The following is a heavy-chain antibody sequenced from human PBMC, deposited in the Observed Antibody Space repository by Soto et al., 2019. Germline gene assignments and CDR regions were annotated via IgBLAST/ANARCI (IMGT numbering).Heavy chain of an antibody. Sequence: VGSLRLSCAASGFTFSSYEMNWVRQAPGKGLEWVSYISSSGSTIYYADSVKGRFTISRDNAKNSLYLQMNSLRAEDTAVYYCATLKSITMVRGIDAFDIWGQGTMVTVSS. CDR1: GFTFSSYE. D-gene: IGHD3-10*01. CDR2: ISSSGSTI. CDR3: ATLKSITMVRGIDAFDI. V-gene: IGHV3-48*03. J-gene: IGHJ3*02.